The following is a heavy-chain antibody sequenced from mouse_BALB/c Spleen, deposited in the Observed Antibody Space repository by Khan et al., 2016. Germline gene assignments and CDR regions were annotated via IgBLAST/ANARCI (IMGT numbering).Heavy chain of an antibody. CDR2: INPYNDGN. D-gene: IGHD1-1*01. V-gene: IGHV1S136*01. Sequence: VQLQQSGPELVKPGAPVKMSCKASGYTFTSYVMHWVKQKPGQGLEWIGYINPYNDGNEYNEKFKGKATLTSDKSSSTAYMELTSLTSEDSAVYYCARERERWIIYWYVDVWGAGTTVTVSS. CDR3: ARERERWIIYWYVDV. CDR1: GYTFTSYV. J-gene: IGHJ1*01.